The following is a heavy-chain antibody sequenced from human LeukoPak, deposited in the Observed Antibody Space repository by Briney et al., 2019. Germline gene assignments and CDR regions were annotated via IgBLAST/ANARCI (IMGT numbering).Heavy chain of an antibody. CDR2: ISWNSGSI. CDR3: AKDRRAAAGTALDY. CDR1: GFTFDDYA. Sequence: GGSLRLSCAASGFTFDDYAMHWVRQAPGKGLEWVSGISWNSGSIGHADSVKGRFTISRDNAKNSLYLQMNSLRAEDTALYYCAKDRRAAAGTALDYWGQGTLVTVSS. D-gene: IGHD6-13*01. V-gene: IGHV3-9*01. J-gene: IGHJ4*02.